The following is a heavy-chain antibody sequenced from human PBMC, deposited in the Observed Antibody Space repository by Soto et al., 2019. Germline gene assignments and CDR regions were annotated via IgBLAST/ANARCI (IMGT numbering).Heavy chain of an antibody. D-gene: IGHD1-1*01. CDR2: IYATGTT. Sequence: SETLSLTCTVSGASISGFYWSWIRKSAGKGLGWIGRIYATGTTDYNPSLKSRVMMSVDTSKKQFSLKLRSVTAADTAVYYCVRDGTKTLRDWFDPWGQGISVTVSS. CDR1: GASISGFY. J-gene: IGHJ5*02. V-gene: IGHV4-4*07. CDR3: VRDGTKTLRDWFDP.